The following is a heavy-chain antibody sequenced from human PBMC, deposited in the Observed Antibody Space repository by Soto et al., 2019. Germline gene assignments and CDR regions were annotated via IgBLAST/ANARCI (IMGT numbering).Heavy chain of an antibody. CDR1: GYTFTGYY. CDR2: INPNSGGT. CDR3: ARGEPIAAAVTYGMGV. V-gene: IGHV1-2*04. J-gene: IGHJ6*02. Sequence: ASVKVSCKASGYTFTGYYMHWVRQAPGQGLEWMGWINPNSGGTNYAQKYQGWVTMTRDTSISTAYMELSRLRSDDTAVYYCARGEPIAAAVTYGMGVWGQGTTVTVSS. D-gene: IGHD6-13*01.